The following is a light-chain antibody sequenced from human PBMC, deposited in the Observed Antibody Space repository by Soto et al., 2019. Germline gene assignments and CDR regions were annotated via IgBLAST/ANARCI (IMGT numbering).Light chain of an antibody. Sequence: EIVLTQSPGTLSLSPGERATLSCRASQSVSSSYLAWYQQKPGQAPRLLIYVASSRATGTPNRFSGSGSGTDFTLTISRLEPEAFAVYYCQQYGSSPGLTFGGGTKVEI. CDR2: VAS. CDR1: QSVSSSY. CDR3: QQYGSSPGLT. J-gene: IGKJ4*01. V-gene: IGKV3-20*01.